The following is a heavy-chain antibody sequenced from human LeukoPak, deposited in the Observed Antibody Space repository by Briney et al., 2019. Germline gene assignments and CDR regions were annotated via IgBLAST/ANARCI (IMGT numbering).Heavy chain of an antibody. V-gene: IGHV4-4*07. CDR3: ARGTELTRTSGHYSFDY. CDR1: AGSINTYF. D-gene: IGHD1-7*01. J-gene: IGHJ4*02. Sequence: PSETLSLTCTVSAGSINTYFWTWVRQPAGKGLEWIGRISGSGTAYYNPSLESRVTISLDTANNQLFLRMTSMSAADTAVYYCARGTELTRTSGHYSFDYWGQGTLVSVSS. CDR2: ISGSGTA.